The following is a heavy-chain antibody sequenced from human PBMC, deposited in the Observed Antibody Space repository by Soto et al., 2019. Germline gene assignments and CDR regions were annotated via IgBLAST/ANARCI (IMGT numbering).Heavy chain of an antibody. CDR2: ISSSGSTI. CDR3: ARSIVVVPASNYYYYYMDV. Sequence: GGSLRLSCAASGFTFSDYYMSWIRQAPGKGLEWVSYISSSGSTIYYADSVKGRFTISRDNAKNSLYLQMNSLRAEDTAVYYCARSIVVVPASNYYYYYMDVWGKGTTVTVSS. CDR1: GFTFSDYY. J-gene: IGHJ6*03. D-gene: IGHD2-2*01. V-gene: IGHV3-11*01.